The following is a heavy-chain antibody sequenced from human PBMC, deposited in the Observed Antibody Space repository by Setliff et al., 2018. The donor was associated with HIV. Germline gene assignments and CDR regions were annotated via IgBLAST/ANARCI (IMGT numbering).Heavy chain of an antibody. CDR2: INPNSGDT. V-gene: IGHV1-2*02. CDR1: AYTFTDYY. J-gene: IGHJ4*02. CDR3: ARRQQWLGREYYFDY. D-gene: IGHD6-19*01. Sequence: ASVKVSCKASAYTFTDYYMHWVRQAPGQGLEWLGWINPNSGDTNYAQKFQGRVTMTRDTSIKTPYMELSSLRSDDTAVYYCARRQQWLGREYYFDYWGQGTLFTVSS.